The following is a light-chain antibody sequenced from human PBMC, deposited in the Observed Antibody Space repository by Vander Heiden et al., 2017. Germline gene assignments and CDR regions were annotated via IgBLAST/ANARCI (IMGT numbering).Light chain of an antibody. V-gene: IGKV4-1*01. J-gene: IGKJ1*01. CDR2: WAS. CDR3: HQYYTTPRT. Sequence: DIVMTQSPDSLAASLGERATINCKSSQSVLQNSNNQNYLSWYQVKPGQPPKLLIYWASTRESGVPDRFSGSESGTDFSLTISSLQAEDVAVYYCHQYYTTPRTFGQGTKLEI. CDR1: QSVLQNSNNQNY.